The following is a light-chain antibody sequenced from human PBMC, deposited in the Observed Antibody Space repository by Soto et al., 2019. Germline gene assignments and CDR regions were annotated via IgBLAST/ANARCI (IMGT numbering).Light chain of an antibody. V-gene: IGKV1-27*01. Sequence: DIQMTQSPSSLSAFVGDRVTITCRASQGINNYLAWYQHKPGKVPKLLIYGASTLQSGVPSRFSGSGSETEFILTISSLQPEEVATYYCQKYNSAPWTFGQGTKVEIK. CDR1: QGINNY. CDR2: GAS. CDR3: QKYNSAPWT. J-gene: IGKJ1*01.